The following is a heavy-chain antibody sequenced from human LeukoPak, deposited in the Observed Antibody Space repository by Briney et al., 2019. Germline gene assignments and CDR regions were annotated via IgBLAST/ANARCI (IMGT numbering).Heavy chain of an antibody. D-gene: IGHD2-2*01. CDR2: ITQSGTT. J-gene: IGHJ4*02. Sequence: SETLSLTCGVYGGSFNGYYWTWTRQPPGKGLEWIGEITQSGTTNYNPSLESRVTISVDTSKNQLSLRLTSATAADTAVYYCARADCTTISCPADYWGQGTLVTVSS. V-gene: IGHV4-34*01. CDR3: ARADCTTISCPADY. CDR1: GGSFNGYY.